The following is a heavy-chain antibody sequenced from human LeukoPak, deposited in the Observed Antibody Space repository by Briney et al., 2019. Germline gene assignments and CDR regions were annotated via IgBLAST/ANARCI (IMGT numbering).Heavy chain of an antibody. V-gene: IGHV3-20*04. D-gene: IGHD6-13*01. CDR1: GFTFDDYG. Sequence: GGSLRLSCAASGFTFDDYGMSWVRQAPGKGLEWVSGINWNGGSTGYADSVKGRFTISRDNAKKSLYLQMNSLRAEDTALYYCARVRRSSSWYYDAFDIWGQGTMVTVSS. J-gene: IGHJ3*02. CDR3: ARVRRSSSWYYDAFDI. CDR2: INWNGGST.